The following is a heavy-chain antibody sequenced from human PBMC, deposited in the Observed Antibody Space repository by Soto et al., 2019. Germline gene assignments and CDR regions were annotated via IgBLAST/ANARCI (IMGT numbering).Heavy chain of an antibody. V-gene: IGHV5-10-1*01. J-gene: IGHJ6*02. CDR2: INPTDSET. CDR1: GHRFTTYW. CDR3: ASPTMTSTSFYYAMDV. D-gene: IGHD4-17*01. Sequence: PGESLKISCKTSGHRFTTYWISWVRQMPGKGLEYMGKINPTDSETNYSPSFEGHVTFSVDRSTSTAYVRWNSLKASDTAMYYCASPTMTSTSFYYAMDVWGQGTPVTV.